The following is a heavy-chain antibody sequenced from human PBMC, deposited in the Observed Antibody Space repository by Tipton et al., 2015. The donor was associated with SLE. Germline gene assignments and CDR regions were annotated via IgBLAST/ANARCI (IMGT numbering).Heavy chain of an antibody. CDR3: ARGTQWGFYGTDV. V-gene: IGHV4-59*02. J-gene: IGHJ6*02. CDR2: IDYSGST. Sequence: TLSLTCSVSGVSVSTYYWSWIRQPPGKGLEWIGYIDYSGSTNYNPSLKSRATISLDTSKNQFSLKLSSVTAADTAVYYCARGTQWGFYGTDVWGQGTTVTVSS. D-gene: IGHD1-26*01. CDR1: GVSVSTYY.